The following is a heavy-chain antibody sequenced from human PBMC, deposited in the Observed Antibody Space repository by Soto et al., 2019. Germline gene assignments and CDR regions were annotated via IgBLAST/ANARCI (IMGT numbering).Heavy chain of an antibody. CDR3: ARGIYSTSSFFDS. V-gene: IGHV4-30-4*01. CDR1: GDSISTADYY. CDR2: IYYSGNT. J-gene: IGHJ4*02. D-gene: IGHD6-6*01. Sequence: SETLSLTCTVSGDSISTADYYWNWIRQPPGKGLEWIGYIYYSGNTYYIPSLKSRVTISVDTSKNQISLRLNSVTAADTAVYYCARGIYSTSSFFDSWGQGTLVTVSS.